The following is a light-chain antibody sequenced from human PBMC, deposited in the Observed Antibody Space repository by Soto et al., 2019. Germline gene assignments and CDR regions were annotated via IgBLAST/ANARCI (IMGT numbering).Light chain of an antibody. CDR2: GAS. Sequence: EIVLTQSPGTLSLSPGERATLSCRASQSVSNNYLAWYQQKPGQAPRLLISGASSRATGIPDRFNGSGSGTDFTLTISRLEPEDFAVYYCQQCGSSPLTFGGGTKVEIK. CDR3: QQCGSSPLT. CDR1: QSVSNNY. V-gene: IGKV3-20*01. J-gene: IGKJ4*01.